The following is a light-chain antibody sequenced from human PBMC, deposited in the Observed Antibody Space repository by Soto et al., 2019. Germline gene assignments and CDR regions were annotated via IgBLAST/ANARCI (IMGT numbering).Light chain of an antibody. CDR3: SSYTSGSTRVV. CDR1: SSDVGGYNY. J-gene: IGLJ2*01. V-gene: IGLV2-14*03. Sequence: QSALTQPASVSGSPGQSITISCTGTSSDVGGYNYVSWYQQHPGKAPKVMIYDVSKRPSGISNRFSGSKSGNTASLTISGLQVEDEADYYCSSYTSGSTRVVSGGGTKLTVL. CDR2: DVS.